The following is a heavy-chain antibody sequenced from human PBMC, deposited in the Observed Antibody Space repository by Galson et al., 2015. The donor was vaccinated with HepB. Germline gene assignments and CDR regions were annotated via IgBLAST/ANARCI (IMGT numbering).Heavy chain of an antibody. Sequence: SLRLSCAASGFTFSSYWVHWVRQAPGKELVWVSRINSDGSSTSYADSVKGRFTISRDNAKNTLYLQMNSLRAEDTAVYYCARAASRRITIFGVATDAFDIWGQGTMVTVSS. CDR1: GFTFSSYW. CDR2: INSDGSST. V-gene: IGHV3-74*01. CDR3: ARAASRRITIFGVATDAFDI. D-gene: IGHD3-3*01. J-gene: IGHJ3*02.